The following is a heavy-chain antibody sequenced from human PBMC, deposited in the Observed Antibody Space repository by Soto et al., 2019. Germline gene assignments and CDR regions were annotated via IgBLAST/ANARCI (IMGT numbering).Heavy chain of an antibody. J-gene: IGHJ4*02. CDR2: IYYSGGT. Sequence: SETLSLTCIVSGGSISSYYWSWIRQPPGKGLEWIGYIYYSGGTDYNPSLKSRVTMSVDTSKNQFSLKLSSVTAADTAVCYCATSRNGFYFDYWGQGTLVTVSS. CDR3: ATSRNGFYFDY. CDR1: GGSISSYY. V-gene: IGHV4-59*01. D-gene: IGHD2-2*01.